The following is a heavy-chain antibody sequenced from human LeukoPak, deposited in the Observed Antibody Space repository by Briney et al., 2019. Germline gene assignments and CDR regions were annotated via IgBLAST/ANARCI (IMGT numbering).Heavy chain of an antibody. D-gene: IGHD4-23*01. CDR3: TRNYGGNWFDP. CDR2: IYSGGST. J-gene: IGHJ5*02. Sequence: GRSLRLSCAASGFTVSSNYMSWVRQAPGKVLEWDSVIYSGGSTDYAGSVKGRFTISRDNSKNTLDLQMNSLRAEDTAVYYCTRNYGGNWFDPWGEGTLVTVSS. V-gene: IGHV3-53*01. CDR1: GFTVSSNY.